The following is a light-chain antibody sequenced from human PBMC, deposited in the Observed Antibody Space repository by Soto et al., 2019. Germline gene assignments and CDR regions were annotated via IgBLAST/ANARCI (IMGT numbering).Light chain of an antibody. CDR3: QQSET. CDR1: QSVGTF. J-gene: IGKJ1*01. Sequence: SVLTQSPATLALSPLETAALACRASQSVGTFFAWYQQKPGQAPRLLIYGASSRATGIPDRFSGSGSGTDFTLTISRLEPEDFAVYYCQQSETFGQGTKVDIK. V-gene: IGKV3-20*01. CDR2: GAS.